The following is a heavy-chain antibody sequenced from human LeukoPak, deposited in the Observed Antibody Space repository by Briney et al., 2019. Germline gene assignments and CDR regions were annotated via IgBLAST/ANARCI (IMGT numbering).Heavy chain of an antibody. CDR3: AKGLISSATYFSYFDY. D-gene: IGHD1-26*01. Sequence: GGSRRLSCAASGFTFSSYGMSWVRQAPGKGREWVAAISAGGDLTNYAYSVKGRFTISRDSSKNMLYVQMNSLRAQDTAIYYCAKGLISSATYFSYFDYWGQGTLVTVSS. V-gene: IGHV3-23*01. CDR1: GFTFSSYG. J-gene: IGHJ4*02. CDR2: ISAGGDLT.